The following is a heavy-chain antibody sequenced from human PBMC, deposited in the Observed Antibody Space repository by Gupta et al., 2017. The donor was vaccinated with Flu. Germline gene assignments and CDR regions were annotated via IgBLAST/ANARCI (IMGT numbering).Heavy chain of an antibody. CDR2: IRDTEDT. J-gene: IGHJ4*02. V-gene: IGHV4-4*07. CDR3: ARATDGDNCFDY. D-gene: IGHD4-17*01. Sequence: QVQLQDSGPGLVRPSETLYLTRTVSGGSNSGSYWGWIRQSAGKGLEWTGSIRDTEDTTYNPSLRSRVNLSLGTSKSQFSLKLDSVTAADTALCNCARATDGDNCFDYWGQGTEVTVSS. CDR1: GGSNSGSY.